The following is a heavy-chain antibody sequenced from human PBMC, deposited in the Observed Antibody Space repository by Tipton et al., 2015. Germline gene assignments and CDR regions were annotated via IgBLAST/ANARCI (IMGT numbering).Heavy chain of an antibody. CDR1: GGSFSDYY. J-gene: IGHJ4*02. CDR3: ARGTYVCYIQSH. D-gene: IGHD3-16*01. Sequence: TLSLTCAVYGGSFSDYYWTWVRQSPGKGLEWVGEINNRATTHNNPSLRSRVTISGVTSKNQFSLNRTAGTAAYTAFYYCARGTYVCYIQSHWGQGTPVTVST. V-gene: IGHV4-34*01. CDR2: INNRATT.